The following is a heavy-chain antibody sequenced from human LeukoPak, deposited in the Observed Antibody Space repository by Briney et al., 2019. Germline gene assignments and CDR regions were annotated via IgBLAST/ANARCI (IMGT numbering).Heavy chain of an antibody. J-gene: IGHJ4*02. D-gene: IGHD5-18*01. CDR3: ARDMDTFDY. Sequence: SETLSLTCTVSGGSISGYYWTWIRQPPGKGLEWIGQIHYSGKADYNPSLRSRITISVDTSKNQMSLKLSSVTAADTAVYYCARDMDTFDYWGQGTLVTVSS. CDR1: GGSISGYY. V-gene: IGHV4-59*01. CDR2: IHYSGKA.